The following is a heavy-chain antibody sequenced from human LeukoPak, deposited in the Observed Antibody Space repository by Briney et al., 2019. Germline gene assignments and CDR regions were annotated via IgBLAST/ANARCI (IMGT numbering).Heavy chain of an antibody. CDR1: GFTFSSYG. CDR3: AKDKSDITGTTGY. J-gene: IGHJ4*02. Sequence: GGSLRLSCAASGFTFSSYGMHWVRQAPGKGLEWVAVISYDGSNKYYADSVKGRFTISRDNSKNTLYLQMNSLRAEDTAVYYCAKDKSDITGTTGYWGQGTLVTGSS. V-gene: IGHV3-30*18. CDR2: ISYDGSNK. D-gene: IGHD1-7*01.